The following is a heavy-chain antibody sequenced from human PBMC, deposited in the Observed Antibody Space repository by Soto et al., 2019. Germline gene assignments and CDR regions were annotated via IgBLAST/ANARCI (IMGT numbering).Heavy chain of an antibody. J-gene: IGHJ4*02. V-gene: IGHV5-51*01. Sequence: GESLKISCKGSGYSFTSYWIGWVRQMPGKGLEWMGIIYPGDSDTRYSPSFQGQVTISADKSISTAYLQWSSLKASDTAMYYCARLEYDFWSGYYSRYYFDYWGQGTLVTVSS. CDR2: IYPGDSDT. CDR3: ARLEYDFWSGYYSRYYFDY. CDR1: GYSFTSYW. D-gene: IGHD3-3*01.